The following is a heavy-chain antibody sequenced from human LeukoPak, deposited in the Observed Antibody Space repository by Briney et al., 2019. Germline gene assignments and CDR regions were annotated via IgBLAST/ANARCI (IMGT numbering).Heavy chain of an antibody. D-gene: IGHD3-22*01. V-gene: IGHV4-39*07. J-gene: IGHJ6*03. CDR1: GGSISSSSYY. CDR2: IYYSGST. Sequence: PSETLSLTCTVSGGSISSSSYYWGWIRQPPGKGLEWIGSIYYSGSTYYNPSLKSRVTISVDTSKNQFSLKLSSVTAADTAVYYCASLDSSGYYPEGLYCYYMDVWGKGTTVTVSS. CDR3: ASLDSSGYYPEGLYCYYMDV.